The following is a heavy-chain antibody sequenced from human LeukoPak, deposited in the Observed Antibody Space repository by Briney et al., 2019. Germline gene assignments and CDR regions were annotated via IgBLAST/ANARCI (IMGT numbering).Heavy chain of an antibody. Sequence: ASVKVSCKASGYTFTSYYMHWVRQAPGQGLEWMGIINPSGGSTSYAQKFQGRVTMTRDTSTSTVYMELSSLRSEDTAVYYCARMGFHDYGGNGGAFDIWGQGTMVTVSS. J-gene: IGHJ3*02. CDR1: GYTFTSYY. CDR3: ARMGFHDYGGNGGAFDI. V-gene: IGHV1-46*01. CDR2: INPSGGST. D-gene: IGHD4-23*01.